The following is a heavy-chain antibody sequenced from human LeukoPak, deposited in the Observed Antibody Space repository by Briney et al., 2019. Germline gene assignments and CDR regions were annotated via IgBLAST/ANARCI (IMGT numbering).Heavy chain of an antibody. CDR1: GYSISSGYY. Sequence: SETLSLTCTVSGYSISSGYYWGWIRQSPGKGLEWIGSIYHSGSTYYNPSLKSRVTISVDTSKNQFSLKLASVTAADTAIYYCAKGAGGFSYYNWFDPWGQGTLVTVSS. CDR2: IYHSGST. D-gene: IGHD5-18*01. V-gene: IGHV4-38-2*02. J-gene: IGHJ5*02. CDR3: AKGAGGFSYYNWFDP.